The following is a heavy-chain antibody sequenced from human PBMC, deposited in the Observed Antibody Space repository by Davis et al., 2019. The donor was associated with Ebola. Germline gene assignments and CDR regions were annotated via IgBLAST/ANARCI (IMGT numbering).Heavy chain of an antibody. J-gene: IGHJ5*02. CDR2: IYYSGST. V-gene: IGHV4-59*08. CDR3: ARHIPTSGWYWGNNWFDP. CDR1: GGSISSYY. D-gene: IGHD6-19*01. Sequence: GSLRLSCTVSGGSISSYYWSWIRQPPGKGPKWIGYIYYSGSTNYNPSLKSRVTISVDTSKNQFSLKLSSVTAADTAVYYCARHIPTSGWYWGNNWFDPWGQGTLVTVSS.